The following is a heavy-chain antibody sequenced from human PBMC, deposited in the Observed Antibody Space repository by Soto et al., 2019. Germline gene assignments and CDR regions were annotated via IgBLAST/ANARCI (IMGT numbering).Heavy chain of an antibody. Sequence: QVQLQESGPGLVKPSETLSLTCTVSGGSISSYYWSWIRQPAGKGLEWIGRIYTSGSTNYNPSLKSRVTISVDTSKNQFSLKLSSVTAADTAVYYCARGRRVWLRLGFDYWGQGTLVTVSS. CDR2: IYTSGST. J-gene: IGHJ4*02. CDR3: ARGRRVWLRLGFDY. CDR1: GGSISSYY. D-gene: IGHD3-16*01. V-gene: IGHV4-4*07.